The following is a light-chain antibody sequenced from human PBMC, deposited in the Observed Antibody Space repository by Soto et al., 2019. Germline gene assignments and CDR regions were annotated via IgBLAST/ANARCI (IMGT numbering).Light chain of an antibody. CDR3: QHYGSSPPYT. Sequence: EIVLTQSPGTLSLSPGERATLSCTTSQRISSSYLAWYQQKPGQAPRFLIYGASGRASDIPDRFSGSGSGTDFTLTISRREPEDFAVYYCQHYGSSPPYTFGQGTKLEIK. V-gene: IGKV3-20*01. CDR1: QRISSSY. CDR2: GAS. J-gene: IGKJ2*01.